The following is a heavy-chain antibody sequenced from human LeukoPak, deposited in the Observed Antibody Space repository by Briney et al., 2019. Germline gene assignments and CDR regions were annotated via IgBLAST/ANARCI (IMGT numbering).Heavy chain of an antibody. CDR3: ARDESDYYSAELFHY. J-gene: IGHJ1*01. D-gene: IGHD3-22*01. CDR2: ITSSSSHI. V-gene: IGHV3-21*01. CDR1: GFTFSSYN. Sequence: PGGSLRLSCAASGFTFSSYNMDWVRQAPGKGLEWVSSITSSSSHIYYVDSVKGRFTVSRDNAKNSLYLQMNSLRAEDTAVYYCARDESDYYSAELFHYWGQGTLVTVSS.